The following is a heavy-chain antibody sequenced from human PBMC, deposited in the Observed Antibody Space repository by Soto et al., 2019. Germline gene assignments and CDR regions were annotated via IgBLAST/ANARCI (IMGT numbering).Heavy chain of an antibody. Sequence: SVKVSCKASGGAFSSYAISWVRQAPGQGLEWMGGIIPIFGTANYAQKFQGRVTITADESTSTAYMELSSLRSEDTAVYYCARVGTSIFGVVISYYYYYYGMDVWGQGTTVTVSS. J-gene: IGHJ6*02. CDR2: IIPIFGTA. CDR1: GGAFSSYA. CDR3: ARVGTSIFGVVISYYYYYYGMDV. D-gene: IGHD3-3*01. V-gene: IGHV1-69*13.